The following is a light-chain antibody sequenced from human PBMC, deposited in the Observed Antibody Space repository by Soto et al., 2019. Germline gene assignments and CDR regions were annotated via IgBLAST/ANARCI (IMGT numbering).Light chain of an antibody. V-gene: IGKV3-20*01. Sequence: ELVLTQSPGTLYLSPGERATLSCRASQSVRSSYLAWYQQKHGQAPRLLIYGASSRATGIPDMFSGSGSGTVFTSTIRRLEPEDFAVDYCQQYGSSPITFGQGTKVEIK. CDR2: GAS. CDR1: QSVRSSY. J-gene: IGKJ2*01. CDR3: QQYGSSPIT.